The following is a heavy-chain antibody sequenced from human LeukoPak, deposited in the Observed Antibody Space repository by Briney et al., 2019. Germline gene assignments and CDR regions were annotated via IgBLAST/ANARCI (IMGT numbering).Heavy chain of an antibody. CDR3: ARVADKATNHLFVQDL. Sequence: GASVKVSCKASGYTFTGHYPHWVRQAPGQGPDWIAWIHPNNGATDYAQTFKGRVTVTRDTSISTGYMELSSLRSDDTAVYYCARVADKATNHLFVQDLWGQGTLVTVSS. CDR1: GYTFTGHY. CDR2: IHPNNGAT. D-gene: IGHD5-24*01. J-gene: IGHJ5*02. V-gene: IGHV1-2*02.